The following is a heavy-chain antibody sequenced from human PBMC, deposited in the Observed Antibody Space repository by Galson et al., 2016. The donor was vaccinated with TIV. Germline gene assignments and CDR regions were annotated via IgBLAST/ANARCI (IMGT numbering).Heavy chain of an antibody. Sequence: SLRLSCAASGFKFSRYAMHWVRQAPGKSLEWVAVIFYEGVNEDYADSVKGRFTISRDNSKNILYLQVSSLRVEDTAVYFCARSQSGPSQLDYWGQGTLVTVSS. CDR3: ARSQSGPSQLDY. V-gene: IGHV3-30*12. CDR1: GFKFSRYA. J-gene: IGHJ4*02. CDR2: IFYEGVNE. D-gene: IGHD3-10*01.